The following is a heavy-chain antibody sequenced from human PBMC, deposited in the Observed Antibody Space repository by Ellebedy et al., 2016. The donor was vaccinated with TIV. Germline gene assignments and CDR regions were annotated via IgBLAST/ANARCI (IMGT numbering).Heavy chain of an antibody. CDR3: ARRVDYGGNSVLFDY. CDR1: GYSFTSYW. D-gene: IGHD4-23*01. CDR2: IYPGDSDT. Sequence: GESLKISXKGSGYSFTSYWIGWVRQMPGKGLEWMGIIYPGDSDTRYSPSFQGQVTISADKSISTAYLQWSSLKASDTAMYYCARRVDYGGNSVLFDYWGQGTLVTVSS. J-gene: IGHJ4*02. V-gene: IGHV5-51*01.